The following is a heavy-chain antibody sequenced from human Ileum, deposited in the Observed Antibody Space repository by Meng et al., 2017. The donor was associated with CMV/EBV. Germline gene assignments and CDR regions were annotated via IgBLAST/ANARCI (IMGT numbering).Heavy chain of an antibody. CDR2: IYSDDAQ. Sequence: SVFSLTPIGVGVGWLRQPPGNALELLALIYSDDAQRYSSSLRSRLAITEDTSKNQVVLTMTNMDPVDSGTYYCARRFRSGGGNYYFDYWGQGTLVTVSS. CDR3: ARRFRSGGGNYYFDY. D-gene: IGHD2-8*02. J-gene: IGHJ4*02. V-gene: IGHV2-5*02. CDR1: VFSLTPIGVG.